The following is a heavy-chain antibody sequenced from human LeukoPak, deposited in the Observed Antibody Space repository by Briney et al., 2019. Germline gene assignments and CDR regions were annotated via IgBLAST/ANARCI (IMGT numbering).Heavy chain of an antibody. J-gene: IGHJ4*02. CDR3: ARVGCSGGSCYSIIDY. V-gene: IGHV4-59*11. Sequence: SETLSLTCTVSGGSISSHYWSWIRQPPGKGLEWIRYIYYSGSTNYNPSLKSRVTISVDTSKNQFSLKLSSVTAADTAVYYCARVGCSGGSCYSIIDYWGQGTLVTVSS. D-gene: IGHD2-15*01. CDR2: IYYSGST. CDR1: GGSISSHY.